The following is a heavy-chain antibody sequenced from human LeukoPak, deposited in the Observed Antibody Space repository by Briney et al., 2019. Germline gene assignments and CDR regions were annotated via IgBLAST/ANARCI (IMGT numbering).Heavy chain of an antibody. D-gene: IGHD2-8*02. CDR1: GFTFSRYA. Sequence: GGSLRLSCAASGFTFSRYAMSWVRQAPGKGLEWVSAISGSGGSTYYADSVKGQFTISRDNSKNTLYLQMNSLRAEDTAVYYCAKTGRQYWLPQSYFDYWGQGTLVTVSS. J-gene: IGHJ4*02. CDR3: AKTGRQYWLPQSYFDY. CDR2: ISGSGGST. V-gene: IGHV3-23*01.